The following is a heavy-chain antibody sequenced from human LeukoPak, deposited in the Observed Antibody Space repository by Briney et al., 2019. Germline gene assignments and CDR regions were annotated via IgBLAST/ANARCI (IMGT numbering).Heavy chain of an antibody. V-gene: IGHV4-59*01. D-gene: IGHD6-19*01. CDR3: ARDPAVSGTKFDY. Sequence: SETLSLTCTVSGGSISSYYWSWIRQPPGKGLEWIGYIYYSGSTNYNPSLKSRVTISVDTSKNQFSLKLRSVRAADTALYYCARDPAVSGTKFDYWGQGILVTVSS. CDR2: IYYSGST. CDR1: GGSISSYY. J-gene: IGHJ4*02.